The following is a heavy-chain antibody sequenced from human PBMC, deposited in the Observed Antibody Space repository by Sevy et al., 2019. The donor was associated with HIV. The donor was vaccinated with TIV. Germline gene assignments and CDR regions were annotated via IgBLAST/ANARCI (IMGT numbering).Heavy chain of an antibody. Sequence: ASVKVSCKASGGTFSSYAISWVRQAPGQGLEWMGGIIPIFGTANYAQKFQGRVTITADESTSTAYMELSSLRSEYTAVYYCARIIDYEGFDYWGQGTLVTVSS. J-gene: IGHJ4*02. CDR3: ARIIDYEGFDY. CDR1: GGTFSSYA. D-gene: IGHD4-17*01. CDR2: IIPIFGTA. V-gene: IGHV1-69*13.